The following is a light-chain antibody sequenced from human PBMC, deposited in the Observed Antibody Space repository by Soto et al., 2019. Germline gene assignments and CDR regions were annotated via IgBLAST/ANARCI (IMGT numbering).Light chain of an antibody. CDR2: DAS. Sequence: DIQMTQSPSSLSASVVDRVTITCQASQDISNYLNWYQQKPGKAPKLLIYDASNLETGVPSRFSGSGSGTDFTLSISSLQPEDFASYYCQQSYNTPYTFGQGTKVDIK. J-gene: IGKJ2*01. V-gene: IGKV1-33*01. CDR1: QDISNY. CDR3: QQSYNTPYT.